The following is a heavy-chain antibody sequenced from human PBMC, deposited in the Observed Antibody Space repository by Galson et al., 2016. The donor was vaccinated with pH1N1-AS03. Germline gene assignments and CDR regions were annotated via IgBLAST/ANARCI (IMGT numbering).Heavy chain of an antibody. CDR2: IKKNNDNT. J-gene: IGHJ4*02. CDR1: GYTFSNYG. D-gene: IGHD2/OR15-2a*01. Sequence: SVKVSCKASGYTFSNYGITWVRQAPGQGLQWMGWIKKNNDNTIYGQNFQGRFTLTTDPSTKTAYMELKNLRSDDTGVYYCARAFEEYLLRDYSSVFDSWGQGTLVTVSS. CDR3: ARAFEEYLLRDYSSVFDS. V-gene: IGHV1-18*01.